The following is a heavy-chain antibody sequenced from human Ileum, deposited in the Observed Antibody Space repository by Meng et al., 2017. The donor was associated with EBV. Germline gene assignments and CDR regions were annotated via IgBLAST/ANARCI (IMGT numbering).Heavy chain of an antibody. D-gene: IGHD3-22*01. Sequence: RPGVGPGPVKPSETLSPACAVSVGSIVRSDWWSWVRQPPGKGLEWIGETSHSGSTNYSPSLKSRVTISLDKSKNQLSLKLNSVTAADTAVYYCASSDYYRSDYWGQGTLVTVSS. V-gene: IGHV4-4*02. CDR1: VGSIVRSDW. CDR3: ASSDYYRSDY. J-gene: IGHJ4*02. CDR2: TSHSGST.